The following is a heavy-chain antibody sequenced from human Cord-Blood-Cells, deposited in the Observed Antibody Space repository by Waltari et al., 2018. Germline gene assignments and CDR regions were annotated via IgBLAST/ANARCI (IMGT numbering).Heavy chain of an antibody. V-gene: IGHV1-69*01. D-gene: IGHD1-26*01. J-gene: IGHJ4*02. Sequence: QVQQGHRGPGWKKRGCAAKESGKGSAGTTSSDALSWVRQAPGQGLEWMGGISPIFGTANYAQKFPGRVTITADESTSTAYMELSSLRSEDTAVYYCARGDSGSYGTYWGQGTLVTVSS. CDR2: ISPIFGTA. CDR1: AGTTSSDA. CDR3: ARGDSGSYGTY.